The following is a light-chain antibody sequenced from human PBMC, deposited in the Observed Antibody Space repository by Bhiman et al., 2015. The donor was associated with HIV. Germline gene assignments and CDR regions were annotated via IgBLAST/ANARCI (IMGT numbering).Light chain of an antibody. CDR2: DVS. V-gene: IGLV2-14*03. CDR3: SSYTCSSAYV. CDR1: GSDVGGYNY. J-gene: IGLJ1*01. Sequence: QSALTQPASVSGSPGQSITISCTGTGSDVGGYNYVSWYQQHPGKGPKLMIYDVSNRPSGVSNRFSGSKSGNTASLTISGLQAEDEADYYCSSYTCSSAYVFGTGTKVTVL.